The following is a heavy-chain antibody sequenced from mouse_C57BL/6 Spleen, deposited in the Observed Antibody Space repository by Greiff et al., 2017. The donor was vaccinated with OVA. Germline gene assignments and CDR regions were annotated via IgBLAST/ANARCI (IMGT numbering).Heavy chain of an antibody. CDR1: GYAFTNYL. J-gene: IGHJ3*01. CDR3: ASTVVARGFAY. CDR2: INPGSGGT. D-gene: IGHD1-1*01. V-gene: IGHV1-54*01. Sequence: VQLQESGAELVRPGTSVKVSCKASGYAFTNYLIEWVKQRPGQGLEWIGVINPGSGGTNYNEKFKGKATLTADKSSSTAYMQLSSLTSEDSAVYFCASTVVARGFAYWGQGTLVTVSA.